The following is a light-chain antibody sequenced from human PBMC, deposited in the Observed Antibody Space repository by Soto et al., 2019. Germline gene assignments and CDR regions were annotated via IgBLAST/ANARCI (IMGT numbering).Light chain of an antibody. V-gene: IGLV2-14*01. CDR3: SSYTTSNTVV. CDR2: EVT. CDR1: SSDVGTYDL. Sequence: QSALTQPASVSGSLGQSITISCTGTSSDVGTYDLVSWYQQHPGKAPQLMIFEVTNRPSGVSNRFSGSKSGNTASLTISGLQAEYEADYYCSSYTTSNTVVIGGGTKLTVL. J-gene: IGLJ2*01.